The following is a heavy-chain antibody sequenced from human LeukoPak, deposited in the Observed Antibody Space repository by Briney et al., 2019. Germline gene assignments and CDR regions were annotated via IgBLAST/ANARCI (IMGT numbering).Heavy chain of an antibody. V-gene: IGHV3-48*04. CDR3: AKAPYIGAEYFQH. D-gene: IGHD3-10*01. CDR2: ISSSSSTI. Sequence: GGSLRLSCAASGFTFSSYSMNWVRQAPGKGLEWVSYISSSSSTIYYADSVKGRFTISRDNAKNSLYLQMNSLRAEDTAVYYCAKAPYIGAEYFQHWGQGTLVTVSS. J-gene: IGHJ1*01. CDR1: GFTFSSYS.